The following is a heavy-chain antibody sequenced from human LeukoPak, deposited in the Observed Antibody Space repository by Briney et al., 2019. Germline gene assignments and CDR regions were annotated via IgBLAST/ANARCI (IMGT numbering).Heavy chain of an antibody. CDR2: IYNTGNT. J-gene: IGHJ5*02. V-gene: IGHV4-31*03. D-gene: IGHD3-16*01. CDR1: GGSLSSGDYF. CDR3: ARRGGGRWFDP. Sequence: PSQTLSLTCTVSGGSLSSGDYFWSWIRQHPERGLEWIGYIYNTGNTYCNPSLKSRVTLSVDTSKNQFSLKLTSVTAADTAVYYCARRGGGRWFDPWGQGTLVTVSS.